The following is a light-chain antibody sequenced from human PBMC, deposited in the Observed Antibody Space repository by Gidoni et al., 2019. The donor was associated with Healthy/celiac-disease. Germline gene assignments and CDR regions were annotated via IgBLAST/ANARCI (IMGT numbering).Light chain of an antibody. J-gene: IGKJ1*01. Sequence: DIQMTQSPSTLSASVGDRVTITCRASQSISSWLAWYQQKPGKAPKLLIYTASSLESGVPSRFSGSGSGTEFTLTISSLQPDDFATYYCQQYNSYQKTFGQGTKVEIK. CDR3: QQYNSYQKT. CDR1: QSISSW. V-gene: IGKV1-5*03. CDR2: TAS.